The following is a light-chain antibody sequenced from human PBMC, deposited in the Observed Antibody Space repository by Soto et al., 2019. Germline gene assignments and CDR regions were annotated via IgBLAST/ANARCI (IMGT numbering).Light chain of an antibody. J-gene: IGLJ1*01. Sequence: QSVLTQPPSVSGAPGQRVTISCTGSSSNIGAGYDVHWYQQLPGTAPKLLIYGNSNRPSGVPDRFSGSKSGTSASLAITGLEAEDEADYYCQSYDSSLRAYVFGTGTMLAVL. CDR2: GNS. CDR1: SSNIGAGYD. V-gene: IGLV1-40*01. CDR3: QSYDSSLRAYV.